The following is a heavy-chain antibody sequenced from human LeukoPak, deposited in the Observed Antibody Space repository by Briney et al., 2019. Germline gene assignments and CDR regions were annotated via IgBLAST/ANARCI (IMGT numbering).Heavy chain of an antibody. J-gene: IGHJ4*02. D-gene: IGHD1-26*01. CDR2: ISGRGGST. Sequence: GGSLRLSCAASGFTFSNYAMRWVRQAPGKGLEWVSGISGRGGSTYYADSVKGRFTISRDNSKNTLYLQMNSLTDEDTAVYYCAKKWGVGTTTLDYFDYWGQGTLVTVSS. CDR1: GFTFSNYA. V-gene: IGHV3-23*01. CDR3: AKKWGVGTTTLDYFDY.